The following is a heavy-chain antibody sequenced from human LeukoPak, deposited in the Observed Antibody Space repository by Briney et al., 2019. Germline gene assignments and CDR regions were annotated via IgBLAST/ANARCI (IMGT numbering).Heavy chain of an antibody. D-gene: IGHD6-6*01. Sequence: GGSLRLSCAASGFTVSSNYMSWVRQAPGKGLEWVSVIYSGSSTYYADSVKGRFTISRDNSKNTLYLQMNSLRAEDTAVYYCARVNQLVVNYYYYYMDVWGKGTTVTVSS. CDR3: ARVNQLVVNYYYYYMDV. J-gene: IGHJ6*03. CDR1: GFTVSSNY. CDR2: IYSGSST. V-gene: IGHV3-53*01.